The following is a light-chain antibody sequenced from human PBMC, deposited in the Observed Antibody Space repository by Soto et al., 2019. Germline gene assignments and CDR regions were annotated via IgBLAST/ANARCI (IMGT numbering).Light chain of an antibody. CDR2: GAS. Sequence: EIVLTQSPGTLSLSPGERATLSCRASQSVSSSYLAWYQQKPGQAPRLLIYGASSRATGIPDRFSGSGSGTGFNLVISGLEPEDFAVYYCQQYDSSPRSFGKGTKVEIK. CDR3: QQYDSSPRS. V-gene: IGKV3-20*01. CDR1: QSVSSSY. J-gene: IGKJ1*01.